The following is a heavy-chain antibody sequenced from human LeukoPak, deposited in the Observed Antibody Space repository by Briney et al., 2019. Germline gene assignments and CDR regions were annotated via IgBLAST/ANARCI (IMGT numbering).Heavy chain of an antibody. CDR1: EFTFSNYA. J-gene: IGHJ4*02. V-gene: IGHV3-30-3*01. CDR2: ISYDGNTI. CDR3: ARDQKGSSWYNVFDY. D-gene: IGHD6-13*01. Sequence: PGGSLRLSCAASEFTFSNYALHWVRQAPGKGLQWVAVISYDGNTIHYADSVKGRFIISRDNSKNTLYLQMNSLRAEDTAVYYCARDQKGSSWYNVFDYWGQGTLVTVSS.